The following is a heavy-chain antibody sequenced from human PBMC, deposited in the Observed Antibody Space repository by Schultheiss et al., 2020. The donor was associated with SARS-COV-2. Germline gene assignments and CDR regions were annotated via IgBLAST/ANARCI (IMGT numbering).Heavy chain of an antibody. CDR2: INSDGSST. Sequence: GGSLRLSCAPSGFTFAGYALRWVRQAPGKGLVWVSRINSDGSSTSYADSVKGRFTISRDNAKNTLYLQMNSLKTEDTAVYYCTTQQLVFDYWGQGTLVTVSS. CDR1: GFTFAGYA. J-gene: IGHJ4*02. V-gene: IGHV3-74*01. CDR3: TTQQLVFDY. D-gene: IGHD6-13*01.